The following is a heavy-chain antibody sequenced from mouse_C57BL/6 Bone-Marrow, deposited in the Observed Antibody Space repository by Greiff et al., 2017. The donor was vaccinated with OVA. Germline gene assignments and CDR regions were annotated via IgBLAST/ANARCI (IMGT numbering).Heavy chain of an antibody. D-gene: IGHD1-1*01. CDR3: ARMITTVVATDYFDY. Sequence: VKLMESGPGILQSSQTLSLTCSFSGFSLSTSGMGVSWISQPSGKGLEWLAHIYWDDDKRYNPSLKSRLTISKDTSRNQVFLKITSVDTADTATYYCARMITTVVATDYFDYWGQGTTLTVSS. V-gene: IGHV8-12*01. CDR1: GFSLSTSGMG. J-gene: IGHJ2*01. CDR2: IYWDDDK.